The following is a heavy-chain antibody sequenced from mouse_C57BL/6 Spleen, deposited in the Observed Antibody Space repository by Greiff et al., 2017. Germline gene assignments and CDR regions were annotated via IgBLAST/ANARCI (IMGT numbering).Heavy chain of an antibody. Sequence: EESGPGLVKPSQSLSLTCSVTGYSITSGYYWNWIRQFPGNKLEWMGYISYDGSNNYNPSLKNRISITRDTSKNQFFLKLNSVTTEDTATYYCAREELRQFAYWGQGTLVTVSA. CDR3: AREELRQFAY. CDR1: GYSITSGYY. D-gene: IGHD1-2*01. V-gene: IGHV3-6*01. CDR2: ISYDGSN. J-gene: IGHJ3*01.